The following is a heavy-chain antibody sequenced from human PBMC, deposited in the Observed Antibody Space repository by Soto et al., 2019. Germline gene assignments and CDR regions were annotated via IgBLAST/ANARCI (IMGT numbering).Heavy chain of an antibody. V-gene: IGHV1-46*01. Sequence: QVQLVQSGAEVKEPGASVRVSCKASGYTLTSYYLHWVRQAPGQGPERMGRIDPSSGSSTYAQNFQGRVAMTRDTSTSTVYMDMSSLRSEDTAVYYCVRAVGIVLTYDYFDHWGQGTLVTVSS. CDR1: GYTLTSYY. J-gene: IGHJ4*02. CDR2: IDPSSGSS. CDR3: VRAVGIVLTYDYFDH. D-gene: IGHD3-22*01.